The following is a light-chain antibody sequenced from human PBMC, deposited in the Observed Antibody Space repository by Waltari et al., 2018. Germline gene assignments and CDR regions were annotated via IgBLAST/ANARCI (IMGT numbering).Light chain of an antibody. CDR1: QSVGSN. Sequence: EIVMTQSPATLSVSPGERATLSCRASQSVGSNLAWYLQKPGQAPRLLIYGASTRATDIPARFSGSGSGTEFSLTISSLQSEDFAVYYCQQYNNWPTFGPGTKVDIK. CDR2: GAS. CDR3: QQYNNWPT. V-gene: IGKV3-15*01. J-gene: IGKJ3*01.